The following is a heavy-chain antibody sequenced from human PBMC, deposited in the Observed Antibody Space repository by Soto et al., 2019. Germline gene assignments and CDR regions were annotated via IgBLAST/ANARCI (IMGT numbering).Heavy chain of an antibody. D-gene: IGHD2-2*01. J-gene: IGHJ4*02. CDR1: GFTFSSYA. CDR2: ISYDGSNK. V-gene: IGHV3-30-3*01. CDR3: ARSYCSSTSCPIDY. Sequence: QVQLVESGGGVVQPGRSLRLSCAASGFTFSSYAMHWVRQAPGKGLEWVAVISYDGSNKYYADSVKSRFTISRDNSKNTLYLQMNSLRAEDTAVYYCARSYCSSTSCPIDYWGQGTLVTVSS.